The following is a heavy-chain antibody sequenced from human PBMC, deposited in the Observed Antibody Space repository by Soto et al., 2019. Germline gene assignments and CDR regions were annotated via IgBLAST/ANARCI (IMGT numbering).Heavy chain of an antibody. J-gene: IGHJ4*02. Sequence: QVQLQESGPGLVKPSQTLSLTCTVSGGSISSGGYYWSWIRQHPGKGLEWIGYIYYSGSTYYNYYNPSLKSRVTISVDTSKNPFPLKLSSVTAADTAVYYCARTPLLWGQGTLVTVSS. CDR3: ARTPLL. D-gene: IGHD1-26*01. V-gene: IGHV4-31*03. CDR1: GGSISSGGYY. CDR2: IYYSGSTYYN.